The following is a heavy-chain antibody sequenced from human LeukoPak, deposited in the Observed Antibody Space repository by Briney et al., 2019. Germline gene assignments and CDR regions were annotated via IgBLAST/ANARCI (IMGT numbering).Heavy chain of an antibody. Sequence: PGGSLRLSCAASGFIFSNFAMSWVRQAPGKGLEWVAGISGSGRDTYYADSVKGRLTVSRDNSKNTLFLQMNSLRAEDTAVYYCARRDIVAVTWVSYLDYWGQGSLVSVSS. V-gene: IGHV3-23*01. CDR3: ARRDIVAVTWVSYLDY. CDR2: ISGSGRDT. CDR1: GFIFSNFA. D-gene: IGHD5-12*01. J-gene: IGHJ4*02.